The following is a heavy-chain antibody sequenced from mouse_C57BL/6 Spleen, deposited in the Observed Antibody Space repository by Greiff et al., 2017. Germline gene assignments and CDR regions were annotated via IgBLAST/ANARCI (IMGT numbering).Heavy chain of an antibody. CDR3: ASLYYYGSSPPYYFDY. V-gene: IGHV1-64*01. J-gene: IGHJ2*01. CDR1: GYTFTSYW. CDR2: IHPNSGST. D-gene: IGHD1-1*01. Sequence: QVHVKQPGAELVKPGASVKLSCKASGYTFTSYWMHWVKQRPGQGLEWIGMIHPNSGSTNYNEKFKSKATLTVDKSSSTAYMQLSSLTSEDSAVYYCASLYYYGSSPPYYFDYWGQGTTLTVSS.